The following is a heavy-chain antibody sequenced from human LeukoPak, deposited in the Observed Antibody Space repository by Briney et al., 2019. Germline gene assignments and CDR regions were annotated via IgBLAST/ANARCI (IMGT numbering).Heavy chain of an antibody. CDR3: ARDFHGCSGGSCYSCFDY. D-gene: IGHD2-15*01. Sequence: TGGSLRLSCAASGFTFSSYGMHWVRQASGKGLEWVANIKQDGSEKYYVDSVKGRFTISRDNAKNSLYLQMNSLRAEDTAVYYCARDFHGCSGGSCYSCFDYWGQGTLVTVSS. V-gene: IGHV3-7*01. CDR2: IKQDGSEK. J-gene: IGHJ4*02. CDR1: GFTFSSYG.